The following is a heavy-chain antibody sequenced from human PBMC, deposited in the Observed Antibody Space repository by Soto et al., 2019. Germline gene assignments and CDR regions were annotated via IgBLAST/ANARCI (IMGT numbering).Heavy chain of an antibody. CDR2: ISRSSSYT. CDR1: GFTFTDYY. D-gene: IGHD3-3*01. J-gene: IGHJ4*02. CDR3: VRDPVGDTILGVKNPYYFDY. V-gene: IGHV3-11*06. Sequence: HVQLVESGGGLVKPGGSLRLSCAASGFTFTDYYMSWIRQAPGKGLEWVSYISRSSSYTNYADSVKGRFTVSRDNAENSLYLHMNTLRAEDTAVYYCVRDPVGDTILGVKNPYYFDYWGQGTLVTVSS.